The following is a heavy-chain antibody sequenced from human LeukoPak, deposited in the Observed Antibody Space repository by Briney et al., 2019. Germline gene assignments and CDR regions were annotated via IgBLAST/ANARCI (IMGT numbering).Heavy chain of an antibody. Sequence: GESLKISCKGSGYSFTSYWIGWVRQMPGKGLEWMVIIYPGDSDTRYSPSFQGQVTISADKSISTAYLQWSSLKASDTAMYYCARQSVIAAAGNNWFDPWGQGTLVTVSS. CDR1: GYSFTSYW. CDR3: ARQSVIAAAGNNWFDP. V-gene: IGHV5-51*01. J-gene: IGHJ5*02. D-gene: IGHD6-13*01. CDR2: IYPGDSDT.